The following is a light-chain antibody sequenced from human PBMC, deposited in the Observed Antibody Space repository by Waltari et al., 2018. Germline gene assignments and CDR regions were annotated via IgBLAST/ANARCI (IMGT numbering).Light chain of an antibody. J-gene: IGLJ3*02. CDR2: EGT. Sequence: QSALTQPASVSGSPGQSITISYTGTSSDVGSYKFVSWYQQHPGKAPKLMIYEGTKRPSGVSNRFSGSKSGNTASLTISGLQAEDEADYYCCSYAGRSTWVFGGGTKLTVL. CDR1: SSDVGSYKF. V-gene: IGLV2-23*01. CDR3: CSYAGRSTWV.